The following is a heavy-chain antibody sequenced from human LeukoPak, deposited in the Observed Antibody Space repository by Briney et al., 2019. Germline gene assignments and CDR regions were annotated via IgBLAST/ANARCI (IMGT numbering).Heavy chain of an antibody. V-gene: IGHV1-24*01. CDR1: GYTLIELS. CDR3: ATVLKDSSGYYNNWFDP. J-gene: IGHJ5*02. D-gene: IGHD3-22*01. CDR2: FDPEDGET. Sequence: ASVKVSCKVSGYTLIELSMHWVRQAPGKGLEWMGGFDPEDGETIYAQKFQGRVTMTEDTSTDTAYMELSSLRSEDTAVYYCATVLKDSSGYYNNWFDPWGQGTLVTVSS.